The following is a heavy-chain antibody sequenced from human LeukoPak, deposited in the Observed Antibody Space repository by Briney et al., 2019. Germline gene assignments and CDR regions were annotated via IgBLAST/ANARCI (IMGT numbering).Heavy chain of an antibody. V-gene: IGHV3-23*01. Sequence: GGSLRLSCAASGFTFSNYAMTWVRQAPGKGLEWVSAISGSGGSTYYADSVKGRFTISRGNSKNTLYLQMNSLRVEDTAVYYCAKGIYCTNGVCYSYYFDYWGQGTLVTVSS. CDR2: ISGSGGST. D-gene: IGHD2-8*01. CDR3: AKGIYCTNGVCYSYYFDY. J-gene: IGHJ4*02. CDR1: GFTFSNYA.